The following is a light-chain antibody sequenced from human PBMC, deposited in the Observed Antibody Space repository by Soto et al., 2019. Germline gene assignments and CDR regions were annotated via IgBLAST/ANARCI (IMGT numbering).Light chain of an antibody. CDR2: LGS. CDR3: MQALQTPIT. J-gene: IGKJ5*01. CDR1: QSLLHSNGYNY. V-gene: IGKV2-28*01. Sequence: DLVMTQSPLSLPVTPGEPASISCRSSQSLLHSNGYNYLDWYLLKPGQSPQLLIYLGSNRASGVPDRFSGSGSGTEFTLKISRVEAEDVGISYCMQALQTPITFGQGTRLDIK.